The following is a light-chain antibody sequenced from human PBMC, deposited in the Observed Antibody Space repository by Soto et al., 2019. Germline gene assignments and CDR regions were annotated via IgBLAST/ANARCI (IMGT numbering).Light chain of an antibody. J-gene: IGLJ3*02. Sequence: QSVLAQPPSVSGAPGQRVTISCTGSSSNIGAGYGVHWYQQFQGTAPKLLIYGNNNRPSGVPDRFSGSKSGTSASLAISGLRSEDEADYYCAAWDDSLSGWVFGGGTKLTVL. CDR3: AAWDDSLSGWV. CDR1: SSNIGAGYG. V-gene: IGLV1-40*01. CDR2: GNN.